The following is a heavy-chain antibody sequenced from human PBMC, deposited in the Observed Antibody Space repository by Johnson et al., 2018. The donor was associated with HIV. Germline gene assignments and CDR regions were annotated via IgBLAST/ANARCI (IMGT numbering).Heavy chain of an antibody. J-gene: IGHJ3*02. CDR2: ISWNSGSI. CDR1: GFTFDDYA. Sequence: VQLVESGGALVQPGGSLRLSCAASGFTFDDYAMHWVRQAPGKGLEWVSGISWNSGSIGYADSVKGRFTISRDNAKNALFLHMNSLRVEDTAVYYCARGNLYYSTDAFDIWGQGTMVTVSS. D-gene: IGHD3-10*01. CDR3: ARGNLYYSTDAFDI. V-gene: IGHV3-9*01.